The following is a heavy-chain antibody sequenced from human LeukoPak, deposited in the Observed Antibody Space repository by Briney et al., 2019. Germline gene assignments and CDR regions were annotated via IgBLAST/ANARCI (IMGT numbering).Heavy chain of an antibody. CDR2: ISSSSSTI. CDR3: ARDCSGGSCYLGY. V-gene: IGHV3-48*01. Sequence: GGSLRLSCAASGFTFSSYSMNWVRQAPGKGLEWVSYISSSSSTIYYADSVKGRFTISRDNSKNTLYLQMNSLRAEDTAVYYCARDCSGGSCYLGYWGQGTLVTVSS. D-gene: IGHD2-15*01. CDR1: GFTFSSYS. J-gene: IGHJ4*02.